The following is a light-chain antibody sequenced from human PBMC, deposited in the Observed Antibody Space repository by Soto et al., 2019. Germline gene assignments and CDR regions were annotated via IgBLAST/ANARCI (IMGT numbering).Light chain of an antibody. J-gene: IGLJ2*01. CDR3: QSYDSSLSGHVV. CDR2: GNN. CDR1: SSNIGAGYD. V-gene: IGLV1-40*01. Sequence: QSVLTQPPSVSGAPGQSVTISCTGSSSNIGAGYDVHWYQQLPGTAPKLLIYGNNNRPSGVPDRFSGSKSGTSASLAITGLQAEDEADYYCQSYDSSLSGHVVFGGGTKLTVL.